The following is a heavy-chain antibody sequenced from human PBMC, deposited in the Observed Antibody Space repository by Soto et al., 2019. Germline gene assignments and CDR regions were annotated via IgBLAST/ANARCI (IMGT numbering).Heavy chain of an antibody. CDR2: IYYSGST. V-gene: IGHV4-31*03. Sequence: QVQLQESGPGLVKPSQTLSLTCTVSGGSISSGGYYWSWIRQHPGKGLEWIGYIYYSGSTYYNPCLKIRVTKSVGTSKNQFSLKLSSVTAADTAVYYCARDKDYYYGMDVWGQGTTVTVSS. CDR3: ARDKDYYYGMDV. J-gene: IGHJ6*02. CDR1: GGSISSGGYY.